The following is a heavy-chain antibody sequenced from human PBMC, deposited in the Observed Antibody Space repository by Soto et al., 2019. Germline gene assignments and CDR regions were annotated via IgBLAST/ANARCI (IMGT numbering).Heavy chain of an antibody. CDR3: AGGDNYYALGV. CDR1: GSNFSNYI. CDR2: ISYDGSNK. V-gene: IGHV3-30-3*01. D-gene: IGHD2-15*01. Sequence: QLQLVESGGGVVQPGTSLRLSCTASGSNFSNYIMHWVRQAPGKGLEWVAFISYDGSNKDYADSVEGRFTISRDNSKSTLYLQLSSLRPEDTAVYYCAGGDNYYALGVWGQGTTVTVSS. J-gene: IGHJ6*02.